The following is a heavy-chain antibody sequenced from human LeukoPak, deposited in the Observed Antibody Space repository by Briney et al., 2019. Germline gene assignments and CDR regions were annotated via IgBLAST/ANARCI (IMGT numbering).Heavy chain of an antibody. Sequence: GASVKVSCKASGYAFTRHYMHWVRQAPGQGLEWMGLINPSGSSTSYAQKFQGRVTMTRDMSTSTVYMELSSLRSEDTAVYYCARVEKYDSLGYSPPYFDYWGQGTLVTVSS. CDR1: GYAFTRHY. J-gene: IGHJ4*02. D-gene: IGHD3-22*01. CDR2: INPSGSST. V-gene: IGHV1-46*01. CDR3: ARVEKYDSLGYSPPYFDY.